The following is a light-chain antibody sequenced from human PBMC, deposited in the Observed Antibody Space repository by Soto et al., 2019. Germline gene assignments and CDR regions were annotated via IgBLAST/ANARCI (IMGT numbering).Light chain of an antibody. CDR3: SAYRSSSASVV. CDR1: SSDFGGYDF. CDR2: DAT. Sequence: QSALTQPASVSGSPGQSITISCTGTSSDFGGYDFVSWYQQHPGKAPKLMIYDATHRSSGISDRFSGSKSGSTASLTIAGLQAEDEADYYCSAYRSSSASVVFCGGTKLTVL. V-gene: IGLV2-14*03. J-gene: IGLJ2*01.